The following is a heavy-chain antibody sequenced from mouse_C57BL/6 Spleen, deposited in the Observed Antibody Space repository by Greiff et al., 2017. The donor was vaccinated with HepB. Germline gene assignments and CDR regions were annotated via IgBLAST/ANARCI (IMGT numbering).Heavy chain of an antibody. J-gene: IGHJ2*01. CDR3: ARAGQLLLRYQYYFDY. CDR1: GYAFTNYL. CDR2: INPGSGGT. V-gene: IGHV1-54*01. D-gene: IGHD1-1*01. Sequence: QVQLQQSGAELVRPGTSVKVSCKASGYAFTNYLIEWVKQRPGQGLEWIGVINPGSGGTNYNEKFKGKATLTADKSSSTAYMQRSSLTSEDSAVYFCARAGQLLLRYQYYFDYWGQGTTLTVSS.